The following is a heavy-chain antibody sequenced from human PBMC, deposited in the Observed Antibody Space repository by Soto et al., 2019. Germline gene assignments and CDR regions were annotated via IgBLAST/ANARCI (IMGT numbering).Heavy chain of an antibody. D-gene: IGHD3-9*01. J-gene: IGHJ6*02. V-gene: IGHV3-30*18. CDR3: SKNRVHYGILPGHYEIGYHCMDG. CDR2: ISYDGSDK. CDR1: GFIFSSYG. Sequence: QVHLVESGGGVVQPGRSLRLSCAASGFIFSSYGMHWVRQAPGKGLEWVAVISYDGSDKYFTDSAKGRFTLSRDNSNNTLYLQMDSGSAEDTAVYECSKNRVHYGILPGHYEIGYHCMDGWGQGTTVTVS.